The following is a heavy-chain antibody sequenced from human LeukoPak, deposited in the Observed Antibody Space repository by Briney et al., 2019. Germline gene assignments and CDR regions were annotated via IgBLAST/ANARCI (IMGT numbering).Heavy chain of an antibody. Sequence: GGSLRLSCAASGFPFSDHEMNWVRQAPGKGLEWVSSISSSSSYIYYADSVKGRFTISRDNAKNSLYLQMNSLRAEDTAVYYCARDALAAGYRLEWYYFDYWGQGTLVTVSS. CDR1: GFPFSDHE. CDR2: ISSSSSYI. D-gene: IGHD2-2*01. J-gene: IGHJ4*02. V-gene: IGHV3-21*01. CDR3: ARDALAAGYRLEWYYFDY.